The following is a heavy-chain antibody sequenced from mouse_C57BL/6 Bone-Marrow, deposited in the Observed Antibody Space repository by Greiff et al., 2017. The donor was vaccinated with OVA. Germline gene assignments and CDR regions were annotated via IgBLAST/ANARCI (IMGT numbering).Heavy chain of an antibody. Sequence: KESCTASGYPFTCYWMHWVKQRPGRGLEWIGRIDPNSGGTKYNEKFKSKATLTVDNPSSTAYMQPSSLTSEDSAVYYCAKSNYDYWGQGTTLTVSS. CDR1: GYPFTCYW. CDR3: AKSNYDY. V-gene: IGHV1-72*01. CDR2: IDPNSGGT. J-gene: IGHJ2*01. D-gene: IGHD2-5*01.